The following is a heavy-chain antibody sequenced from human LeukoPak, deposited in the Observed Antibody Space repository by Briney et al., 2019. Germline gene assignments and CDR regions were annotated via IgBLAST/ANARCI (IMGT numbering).Heavy chain of an antibody. V-gene: IGHV1-69*13. D-gene: IGHD3-10*01. CDR3: ARGIRYYGSGSYSADAFDI. J-gene: IGHJ3*02. CDR2: IIPIFGTA. CDR1: GGTFSSYA. Sequence: ASVKVSCRASGGTFSSYAISWVRQAPGQGLEWMGGIIPIFGTANYAQKFQGRVTITADESTSTAYMELSSLRSEDTAVYYCARGIRYYGSGSYSADAFDIWGQGTMVTVSS.